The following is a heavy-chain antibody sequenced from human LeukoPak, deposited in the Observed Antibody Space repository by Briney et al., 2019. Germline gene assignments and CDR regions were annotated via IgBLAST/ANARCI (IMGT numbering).Heavy chain of an antibody. D-gene: IGHD6-19*01. Sequence: RASVKVSCKASGYTFTSYGISWVRQAPGQGLEWMGWISAYNGNTNYAQKLQGRVTMTTDTSTSTAYMELRSLRSDDTAVYYCARGREEKYSSGKLYYFDYWGQGTLVTVSS. CDR2: ISAYNGNT. CDR1: GYTFTSYG. V-gene: IGHV1-18*01. CDR3: ARGREEKYSSGKLYYFDY. J-gene: IGHJ4*02.